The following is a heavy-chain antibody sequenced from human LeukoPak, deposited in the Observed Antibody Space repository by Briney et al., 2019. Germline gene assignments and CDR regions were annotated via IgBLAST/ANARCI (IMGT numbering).Heavy chain of an antibody. V-gene: IGHV4-39*07. CDR3: ARDRLWFGELSHFDY. J-gene: IGHJ4*02. CDR1: GGSISSSSYY. CDR2: IYYSGST. D-gene: IGHD3-10*01. Sequence: SETLSLTCTVSGGSISSSSYYWGWIRQPPGKGLEWIGSIYYSGSTYYNPSLKSRVTIPVDTSKNQFSLKLSSVTAADTAVYYCARDRLWFGELSHFDYWGQGTLVTVSS.